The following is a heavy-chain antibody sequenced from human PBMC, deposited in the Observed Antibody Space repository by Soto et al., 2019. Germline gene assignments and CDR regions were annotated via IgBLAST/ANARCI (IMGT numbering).Heavy chain of an antibody. D-gene: IGHD4-17*01. Sequence: QVPLVQSGAEVKKPGASVKVSCKASGYTFTSYGISWVRQAPGQGLERMGWISAYNGNTNYAHKLQGRVTMTTDTSTRNAYMELRSLRFDDTAVYYCARDREMTTVTIVIGGYDYYYYGMDVWGQGTTVTVSS. V-gene: IGHV1-18*01. CDR2: ISAYNGNT. CDR3: ARDREMTTVTIVIGGYDYYYYGMDV. CDR1: GYTFTSYG. J-gene: IGHJ6*02.